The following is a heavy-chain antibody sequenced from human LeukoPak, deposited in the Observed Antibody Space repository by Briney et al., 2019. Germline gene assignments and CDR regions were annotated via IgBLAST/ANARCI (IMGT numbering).Heavy chain of an antibody. CDR1: GSPFIEYS. CDR2: IGIDSGNT. V-gene: IGHV3-48*01. D-gene: IGHD1-1*01. Sequence: PGGSLSLSCTASGSPFIEYSMKWVRQVPGEGLECISYIGIDSGNTKYADSVRGRYTISADKAKNSLYLQMNSLRVEDTAVYYCARDHNYAFDDWGQGTLVSV. J-gene: IGHJ4*02. CDR3: ARDHNYAFDD.